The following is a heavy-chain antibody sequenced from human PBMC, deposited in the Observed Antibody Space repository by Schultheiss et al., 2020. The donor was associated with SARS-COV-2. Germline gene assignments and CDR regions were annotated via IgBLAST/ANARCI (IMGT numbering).Heavy chain of an antibody. V-gene: IGHV4-61*01. Sequence: SETLSLTCTVSGGSVSSGSYYWSWIRQPPGKGLEWIGYIYHSGSTNYNPSLKSRVTISVDRSKNQFSLKLSSVTAADTAVYYCARAGGSGSYLFDYWGQGTLVTVSS. D-gene: IGHD3-10*01. CDR2: IYHSGST. CDR1: GGSVSSGSYY. J-gene: IGHJ4*02. CDR3: ARAGGSGSYLFDY.